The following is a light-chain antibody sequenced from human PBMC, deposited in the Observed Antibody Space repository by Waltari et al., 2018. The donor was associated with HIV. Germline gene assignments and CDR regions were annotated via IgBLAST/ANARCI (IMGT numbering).Light chain of an antibody. Sequence: QPVLTQSSSASASLGSSVKLTSTLSSGHSGHFLAWHQPHPGKAPRYLMKVDAGGDIYIRGSGVPDRFSGSSSGADRYLTISNLQLEDEADYYCETWDISTWVFGGGTKLTVL. V-gene: IGLV4-60*02. CDR3: ETWDISTWV. CDR2: VDAGGDIY. CDR1: SGHSGHF. J-gene: IGLJ3*02.